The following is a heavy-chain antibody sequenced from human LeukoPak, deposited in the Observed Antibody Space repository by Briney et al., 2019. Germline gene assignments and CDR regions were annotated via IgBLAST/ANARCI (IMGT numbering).Heavy chain of an antibody. D-gene: IGHD6-19*01. J-gene: IGHJ4*02. V-gene: IGHV1-69*05. CDR3: ARAKYSSGGGHFWTYYFDY. Sequence: SVKVSCKASGGTLSSYAISCVRQAPGQGLEWMGGIIPIFGTANYAQNFQGRVTITTDESTSTAYMELSSLRSEDTAGYYCARAKYSSGGGHFWTYYFDYWGQGTLVTVSS. CDR2: IIPIFGTA. CDR1: GGTLSSYA.